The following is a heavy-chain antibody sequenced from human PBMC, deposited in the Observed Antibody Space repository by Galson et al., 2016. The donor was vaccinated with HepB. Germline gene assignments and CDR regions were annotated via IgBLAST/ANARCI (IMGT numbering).Heavy chain of an antibody. J-gene: IGHJ4*02. CDR2: ISHSGNTR. D-gene: IGHD1-1*01. V-gene: IGHV3-11*01. CDR3: ARDVNNWTGDRRLFDL. Sequence: SLRLSCAASGFSFNDFYMSWIRQPPGKALEWISCISHSGNTREYADSVKGRFTASRDNNKNSVYHQLNSLRAEDTALYYCARDVNNWTGDRRLFDLWGQGTLVAVSS. CDR1: GFSFNDFY.